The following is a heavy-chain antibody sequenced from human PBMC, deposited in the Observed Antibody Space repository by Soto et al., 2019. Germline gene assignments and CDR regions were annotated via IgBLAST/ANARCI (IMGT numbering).Heavy chain of an antibody. CDR2: ISSSGTTI. D-gene: IGHD3-10*01. J-gene: IGHJ4*02. CDR3: ARDRITKYTPHLDY. CDR1: GFTFSDYY. Sequence: GSLRLSCAASGFTFSDYYMSWIRQAPGKGLEWVSYISSSGTTIYYADSVKGRFTISRDNAKNSLYLQMNSLRAEDTAVYYCARDRITKYTPHLDYWGQGILVTVSS. V-gene: IGHV3-11*01.